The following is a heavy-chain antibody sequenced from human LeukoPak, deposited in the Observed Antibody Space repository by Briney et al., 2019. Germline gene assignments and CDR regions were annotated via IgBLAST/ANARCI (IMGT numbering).Heavy chain of an antibody. Sequence: ASVKVSCKASGYTFTSYGISWLRQAPGQGLEWMGWISAYNGNTNYAQKFQGRVTITTDESTSTAYMELSSLRSEDTAVYYCARIYDSSGYSHFDYWGQGTLVTVSS. CDR3: ARIYDSSGYSHFDY. CDR2: ISAYNGNT. CDR1: GYTFTSYG. D-gene: IGHD3-22*01. V-gene: IGHV1-18*01. J-gene: IGHJ4*02.